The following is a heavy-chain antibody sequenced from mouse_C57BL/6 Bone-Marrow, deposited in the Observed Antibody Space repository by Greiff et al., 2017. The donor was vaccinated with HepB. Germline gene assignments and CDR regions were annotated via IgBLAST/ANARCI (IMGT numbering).Heavy chain of an antibody. Sequence: VQLQQPGAELVKPGASVKIPCKASGYTFTDYNMDWVKQSHGKSLEWIGDINPNNGGTIYNQKFKGKATLTVDKSSSTAYMELRSLTSEDTAVYYCARWGGLPLYYFDYWGQGTTLTVSS. CDR2: INPNNGGT. J-gene: IGHJ2*01. V-gene: IGHV1-18*01. D-gene: IGHD2-4*01. CDR1: GYTFTDYN. CDR3: ARWGGLPLYYFDY.